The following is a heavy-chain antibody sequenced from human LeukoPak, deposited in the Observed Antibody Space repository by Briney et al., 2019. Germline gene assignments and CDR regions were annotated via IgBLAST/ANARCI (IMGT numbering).Heavy chain of an antibody. J-gene: IGHJ4*02. CDR3: ARDRDSSGYPYYFDY. CDR1: GFTLSSFA. V-gene: IGHV3-30-3*01. D-gene: IGHD3-22*01. CDR2: ISYDGSNK. Sequence: PGGPWRLPWAAFGFTLSSFAMNWVGRAQAKGLGGVEVISYDGSNKYYADSVKGRFTISRDNSKNTLYLQMNSLRAEDTAVYYCARDRDSSGYPYYFDYWGQGTLVTVSS.